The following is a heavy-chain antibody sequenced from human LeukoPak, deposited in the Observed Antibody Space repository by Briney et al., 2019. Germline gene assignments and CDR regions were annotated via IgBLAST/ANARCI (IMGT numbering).Heavy chain of an antibody. J-gene: IGHJ6*03. D-gene: IGHD2/OR15-2a*01. V-gene: IGHV3-48*01. CDR1: GFIFSSYE. Sequence: GGSLRLSCAASGFIFSSYEMNWVRQAPGKGLEWVSYISSSSSTIYYADSVKGRFTISRDNAKNSLYLQMNSLRAEDTAVYYCARGTGTLVGIYYYYYMDVWGKGTTVTVSS. CDR2: ISSSSSTI. CDR3: ARGTGTLVGIYYYYYMDV.